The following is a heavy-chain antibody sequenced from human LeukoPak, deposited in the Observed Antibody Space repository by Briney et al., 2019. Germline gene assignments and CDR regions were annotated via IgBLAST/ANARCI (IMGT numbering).Heavy chain of an antibody. CDR3: AGGAFTIFGVDIDY. CDR2: IIPILGIA. V-gene: IGHV1-69*04. D-gene: IGHD3-3*01. Sequence: EASVKVSCKASGGTFSSYAISWVRQAPGQGLEWMGRIIPILGIANYAQKFQGRVTITADKSTSTAYMELSSLRSENTAVYYCAGGAFTIFGVDIDYWGQGTLVTVSS. CDR1: GGTFSSYA. J-gene: IGHJ4*02.